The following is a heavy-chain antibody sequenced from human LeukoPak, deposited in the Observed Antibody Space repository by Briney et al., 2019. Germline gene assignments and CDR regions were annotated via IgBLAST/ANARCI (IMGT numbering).Heavy chain of an antibody. CDR1: GGSISTDY. J-gene: IGHJ4*02. CDR3: ASFYYGSGLAVDY. Sequence: PSETLSLTCTVSGGSISTDYWNWIRQPPGKGREWIGYIYPSGRSNYSPSLKSRVTISADTSKRQFSLKLTSVTAADTAVYYCASFYYGSGLAVDYWGQGILVTVSS. CDR2: IYPSGRS. D-gene: IGHD3-10*01. V-gene: IGHV4-4*09.